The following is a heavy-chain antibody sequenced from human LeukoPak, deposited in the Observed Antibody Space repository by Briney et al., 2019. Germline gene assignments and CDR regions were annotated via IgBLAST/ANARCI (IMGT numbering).Heavy chain of an antibody. Sequence: GGSLRLSCAASGFTFSNYAMSWVRQAPGKGLEWVAIIYYDGSDKYYADSVKGRFTISRDNSKDTLYLQMNSLRDEDTAVYYCARDLHYAFDIWGQGTMVTASS. J-gene: IGHJ3*02. CDR2: IYYDGSDK. V-gene: IGHV3-33*08. CDR3: ARDLHYAFDI. CDR1: GFTFSNYA. D-gene: IGHD3-10*01.